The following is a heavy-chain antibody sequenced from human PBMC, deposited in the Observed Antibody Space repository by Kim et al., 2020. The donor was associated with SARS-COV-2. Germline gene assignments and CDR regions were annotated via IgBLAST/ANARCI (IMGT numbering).Heavy chain of an antibody. CDR3: ARDSQAYCGGDCYFTHAFDI. V-gene: IGHV4-31*03. CDR1: GGSISSGGYY. J-gene: IGHJ3*02. D-gene: IGHD2-21*01. CDR2: IYYSGST. Sequence: SETLSLTCTVSGGSISSGGYYWSWIRQHPGKGLEWIGYIYYSGSTYYNPSLKSRVTISVDTSKNQFSLKLSSVTAADTAVYYCARDSQAYCGGDCYFTHAFDIWGQGTMVTVSS.